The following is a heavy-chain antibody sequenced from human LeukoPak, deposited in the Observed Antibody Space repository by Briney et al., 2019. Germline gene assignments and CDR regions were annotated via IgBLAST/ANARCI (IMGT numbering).Heavy chain of an antibody. CDR1: GFTFSSYA. D-gene: IGHD5-12*01. Sequence: PGGSLGLSCAASGFTFSSYAMHWVRQAPGKGLEYVSAISSNGDSTYYANSVKGRFTISRDNSKNTLYLQMGSLRVEDMAVYYCARGGGYRGYGQDYWGQGTLVTVSS. V-gene: IGHV3-64*01. J-gene: IGHJ4*02. CDR2: ISSNGDST. CDR3: ARGGGYRGYGQDY.